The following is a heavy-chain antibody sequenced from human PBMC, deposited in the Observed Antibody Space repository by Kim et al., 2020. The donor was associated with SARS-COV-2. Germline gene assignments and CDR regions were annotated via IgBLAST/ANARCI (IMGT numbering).Heavy chain of an antibody. J-gene: IGHJ5*02. CDR2: ISYDGSNK. D-gene: IGHD2-2*01. Sequence: GGSLRLSCAASGFTFSSYAMHWVRQAPGKGLEWVALISYDGSNKYYADSVKGRFTISRDNSKNTLYLHMNSLRAEDTAVYYCAKDPGYCSTTRCYLLGWFDPWGQGTLVTVSS. V-gene: IGHV3-30*18. CDR3: AKDPGYCSTTRCYLLGWFDP. CDR1: GFTFSSYA.